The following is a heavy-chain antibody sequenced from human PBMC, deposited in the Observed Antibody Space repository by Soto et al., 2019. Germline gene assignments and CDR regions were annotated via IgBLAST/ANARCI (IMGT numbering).Heavy chain of an antibody. CDR3: AAGGIAVPLVRPSYYYYYGMNV. Sequence: SVKVSCKASGFTFSSSSVQWVRQARGQRLEWIGWIVVASANTNYAQKFQERVTITRDMSTSTAYMELSSLRSEDTAAYYCAAGGIAVPLVRPSYYYYYGMNVWGQGTTVTVSS. J-gene: IGHJ6*02. D-gene: IGHD6-19*01. V-gene: IGHV1-58*01. CDR2: IVVASANT. CDR1: GFTFSSSS.